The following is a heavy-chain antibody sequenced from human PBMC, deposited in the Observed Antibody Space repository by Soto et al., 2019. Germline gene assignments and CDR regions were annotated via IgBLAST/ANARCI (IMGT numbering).Heavy chain of an antibody. CDR2: IYPGDSDT. CDR1: GYSFTSYW. CDR3: ARQPGIAVAGDSPPAMGYYYGMDV. D-gene: IGHD6-19*01. V-gene: IGHV5-51*01. Sequence: PGESLKISCKGSGYSFTSYWIGWVRQMPGKGLEWMGIIYPGDSDTRYSPSFQGQVTISADKSISTAYLQWSSLKASDTAMYYSARQPGIAVAGDSPPAMGYYYGMDVWGQGTTVTVSS. J-gene: IGHJ6*02.